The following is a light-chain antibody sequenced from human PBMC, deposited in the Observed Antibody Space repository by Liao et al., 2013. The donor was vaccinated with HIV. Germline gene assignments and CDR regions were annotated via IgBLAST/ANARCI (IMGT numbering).Light chain of an antibody. CDR3: QVWDSSSYHRV. CDR2: YDT. CDR1: NIGSKS. V-gene: IGLV3-21*01. J-gene: IGLJ1*01. Sequence: SYVLTQPPSVSVAPGETARISCGGDNIGSKSVHWYQQRPGQAPVLVIFYDTDRPSGIPERFSGSNSGNTATLTISRVEAGDEADYYCQVWDSSSYHRVFASGTKVTVL.